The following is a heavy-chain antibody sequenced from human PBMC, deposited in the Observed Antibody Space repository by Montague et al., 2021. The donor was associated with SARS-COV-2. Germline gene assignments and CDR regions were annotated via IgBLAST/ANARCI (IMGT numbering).Heavy chain of an antibody. V-gene: IGHV4-61*01. D-gene: IGHD3-22*01. J-gene: IGHJ4*02. Sequence: SETLSLTCTVTGDSVISDKYYWSWIRQPPGKGLEWIGFIYDSGSTSYNPSLHSRVTITIDTSKNQFSLNLMSVTPADTAVYHCVKGSGYLWGQGTLVTVSS. CDR2: IYDSGST. CDR1: GDSVISDKYY. CDR3: VKGSGYL.